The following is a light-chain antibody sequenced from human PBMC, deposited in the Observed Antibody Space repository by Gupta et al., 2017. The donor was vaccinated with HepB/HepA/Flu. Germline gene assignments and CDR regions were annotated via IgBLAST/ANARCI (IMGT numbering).Light chain of an antibody. CDR2: DVN. Sequence: QSALTQPASVSASPGQSLTIACTGTSSDVGAYNYVSVYNQHPGNVPKLIIYDVNNRPSGVSKRVSGSKAGKPASLTNSGPQAEDEADYYCSSYKTSYSLVFGGGTKLTV. CDR1: SSDVGAYNY. J-gene: IGLJ2*01. CDR3: SSYKTSYSLV. V-gene: IGLV2-14*01.